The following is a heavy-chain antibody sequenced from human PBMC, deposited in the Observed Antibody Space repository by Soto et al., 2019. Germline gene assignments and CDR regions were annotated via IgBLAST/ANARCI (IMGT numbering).Heavy chain of an antibody. D-gene: IGHD2-2*01. J-gene: IGHJ6*02. V-gene: IGHV1-69*13. CDR3: AKSHEGYQLPHYYYGMDV. Sequence: ASVKVSCKASGGTFSSYAISCVRQAPGQGLEWMGGIIPIFGTANYAQKFQGRVTITADESTSTAYMELSSLRSEDTAVYYCAKSHEGYQLPHYYYGMDVWGQGTTVTVSS. CDR2: IIPIFGTA. CDR1: GGTFSSYA.